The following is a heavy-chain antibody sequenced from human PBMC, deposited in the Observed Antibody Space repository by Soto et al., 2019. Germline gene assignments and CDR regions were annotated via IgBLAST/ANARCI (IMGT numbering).Heavy chain of an antibody. V-gene: IGHV1-2*04. D-gene: IGHD3-22*01. CDR2: INPNSGGT. J-gene: IGHJ4*02. CDR1: GYTFTGYY. CDR3: ARELVVSLARYLDY. Sequence: ASLKVSCKASGYTFTGYYMHWVRQAPGQGLEWMGWINPNSGGTNYAQKFQGWVTMTRDTSISTAYMELSRLRSDDTAVYYCARELVVSLARYLDYWGQGTLVTVSS.